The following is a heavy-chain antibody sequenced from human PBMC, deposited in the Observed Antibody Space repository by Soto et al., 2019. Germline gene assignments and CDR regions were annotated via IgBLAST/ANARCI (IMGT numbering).Heavy chain of an antibody. CDR2: IYYSGST. CDR1: GGSISSYY. Sequence: PSETLSLTCTVSGGSISSYYWGWIRQPPGKGLEWIGSIYYSGSTYYNPSLKSRVTISVDTSKNQFPLRLTSVTASDTAVYYCARPDSSSWAAPFGSWGQGTLVTVSS. D-gene: IGHD6-13*01. J-gene: IGHJ4*02. CDR3: ARPDSSSWAAPFGS. V-gene: IGHV4-39*01.